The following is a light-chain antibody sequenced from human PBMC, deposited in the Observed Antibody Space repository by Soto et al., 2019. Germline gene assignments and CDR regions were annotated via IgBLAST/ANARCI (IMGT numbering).Light chain of an antibody. Sequence: EIVLTQPPGTLSFSPAESATLSCRASQSVSSSYLAWYQQKPGQAPRLLIYGASSRATGIPARFSGSGSGTDFTLTISRLQPEDFAVYYCQQYDSSTITFGQGTRVEIK. CDR3: QQYDSSTIT. CDR1: QSVSSSY. J-gene: IGKJ5*01. V-gene: IGKV3-20*01. CDR2: GAS.